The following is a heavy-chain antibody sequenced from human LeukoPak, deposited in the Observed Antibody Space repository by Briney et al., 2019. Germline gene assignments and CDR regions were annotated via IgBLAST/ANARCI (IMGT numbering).Heavy chain of an antibody. CDR3: ARLLGESTIYDL. CDR1: EFTVNGHW. D-gene: IGHD3-16*01. V-gene: IGHV3-7*01. CDR2: IRQNGNEK. Sequence: AGGSLRLSCVASEFTVNGHWMSWVRQAPGKGLEWVASIRQNGNEKYYVDSVKGRFIISGNNGEKSVSLQMNSLRDEDTAVYYCARLLGESTIYDLWGQGTLVTVSS. J-gene: IGHJ5*02.